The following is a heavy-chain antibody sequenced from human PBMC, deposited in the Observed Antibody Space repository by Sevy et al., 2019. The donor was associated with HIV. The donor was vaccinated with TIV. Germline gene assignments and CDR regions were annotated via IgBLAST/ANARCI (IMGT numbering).Heavy chain of an antibody. V-gene: IGHV1-24*01. CDR2: FDPEDGDPEDGKT. J-gene: IGHJ4*02. CDR1: GYTLAKFS. CDR3: ATTKDYYDSSGSPFDY. D-gene: IGHD3-22*01. Sequence: ASVKVSCKVSGYTLAKFSIHWVRQAPGKGLEWMTSFDPEDGDPEDGKTIYAQKFLGRVTMTEDTSTDTAYMELSSLRSADTAVYSCATTKDYYDSSGSPFDYWGQGTLVTVSS.